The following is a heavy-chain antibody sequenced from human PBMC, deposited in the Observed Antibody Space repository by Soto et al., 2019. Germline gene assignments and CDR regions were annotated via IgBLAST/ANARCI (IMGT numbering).Heavy chain of an antibody. CDR3: ARDKAGKWELLWDYFDY. CDR1: GFTFSDYY. V-gene: IGHV3-11*06. Sequence: QVQLVESGGGLVKSGGSLRLSCAASGFTFSDYYMSWIRQAPGKGLEWVSYISSSSSYTNYADSVKGRFTISRDNAKNSLYLQMNSLRAEDTAVYYCARDKAGKWELLWDYFDYWGQGTLVTVSS. CDR2: ISSSSSYT. J-gene: IGHJ4*02. D-gene: IGHD1-26*01.